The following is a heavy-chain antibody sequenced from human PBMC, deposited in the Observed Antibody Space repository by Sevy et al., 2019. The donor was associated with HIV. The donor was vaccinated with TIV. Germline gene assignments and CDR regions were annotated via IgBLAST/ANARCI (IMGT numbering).Heavy chain of an antibody. J-gene: IGHJ6*02. Sequence: ASVKVSCKASGYTFTSYDINWVRQATGQGLEWMGWMNPNSGNTGYAQKFQGRVTMTRNTSISTAYMGLSSLRSEDTAVYYCARKSPPAYDFWSGYVPYGMDVWGQGTTVAVSS. CDR2: MNPNSGNT. CDR1: GYTFTSYD. D-gene: IGHD3-3*01. CDR3: ARKSPPAYDFWSGYVPYGMDV. V-gene: IGHV1-8*01.